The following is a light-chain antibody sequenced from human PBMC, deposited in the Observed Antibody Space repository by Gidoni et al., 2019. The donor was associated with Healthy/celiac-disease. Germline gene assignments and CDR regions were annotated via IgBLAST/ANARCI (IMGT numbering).Light chain of an antibody. J-gene: IGLJ1*01. CDR3: SSYTSSSTLAYF. CDR2: EVS. V-gene: IGLV2-14*01. Sequence: QSALTQPASVSGSPGQPIPISCTGTSSDVGGYNYVSWYQQHPGKAPKLMIYEVSNRPSGVSNRFSGSKSGNTASLTISGLQAEDEADYYCSSYTSSSTLAYFFGTGTKVTVL. CDR1: SSDVGGYNY.